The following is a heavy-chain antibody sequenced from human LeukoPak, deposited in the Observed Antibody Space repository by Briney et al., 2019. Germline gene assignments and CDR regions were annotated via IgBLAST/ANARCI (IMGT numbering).Heavy chain of an antibody. J-gene: IGHJ6*03. Sequence: SVKVSCKASGGTFSSYAISWVRQAPGQGLEWMGRIIPILGIANYAQKFQGRVTITADKSTSTAYMELSSLRSEDTAVYYCARGQGGNLYPFYYYYYMDVWGKGTTVTVSS. D-gene: IGHD4-23*01. V-gene: IGHV1-69*04. CDR1: GGTFSSYA. CDR3: ARGQGGNLYPFYYYYYMDV. CDR2: IIPILGIA.